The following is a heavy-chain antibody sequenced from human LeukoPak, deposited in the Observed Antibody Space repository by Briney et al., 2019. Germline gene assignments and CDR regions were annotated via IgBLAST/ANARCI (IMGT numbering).Heavy chain of an antibody. Sequence: ETLSLTCTVSGGSVSSGSYYWSWVRQAPGKGLEWVSAISGSGGSTYYADSVKGRFTISRDNAKNSLYLQMNSLRAEDTAVYYCARDSAAQAVDYWGQGTLVTVSS. CDR1: GGSVSSGSYY. D-gene: IGHD2-2*01. CDR3: ARDSAAQAVDY. J-gene: IGHJ4*02. V-gene: IGHV3-21*01. CDR2: ISGSGGST.